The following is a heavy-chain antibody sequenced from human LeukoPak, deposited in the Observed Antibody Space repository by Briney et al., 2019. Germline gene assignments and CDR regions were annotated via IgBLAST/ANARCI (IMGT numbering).Heavy chain of an antibody. CDR2: IYHSGST. D-gene: IGHD6-19*01. CDR3: ARGYSSGWIDY. CDR1: GGSISSSSYY. J-gene: IGHJ4*02. V-gene: IGHV4-39*01. Sequence: SETLSLTCTVSGGSISSSSYYWGWIRQPPGKGLEWVGSIYHSGSTYYNPSLKSRVTIAVETSKNQFSLKLSSVTAADTAVYYCARGYSSGWIDYWGQGTLVTVSS.